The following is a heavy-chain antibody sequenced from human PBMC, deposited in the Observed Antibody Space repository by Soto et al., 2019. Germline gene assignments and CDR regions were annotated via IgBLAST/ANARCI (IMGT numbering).Heavy chain of an antibody. J-gene: IGHJ4*02. CDR3: ASSWFGEFVYQFDY. CDR1: GYTFTIYG. D-gene: IGHD3-10*01. CDR2: ISAYNGNT. V-gene: IGHV1-18*01. Sequence: QVQLVQSGAEVKKPGAAVKVSCKPSGYTFTIYGITWVRQAPGQGLEWMGWISAYNGNTHYPQKFQGRVTMTTATSTSTAYMELRSLGSDDTAVYYCASSWFGEFVYQFDYWGQGTLVTVSS.